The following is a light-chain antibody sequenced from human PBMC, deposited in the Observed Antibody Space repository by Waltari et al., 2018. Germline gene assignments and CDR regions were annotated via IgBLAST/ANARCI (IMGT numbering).Light chain of an antibody. CDR3: SSFTRTNSWV. CDR2: DVN. J-gene: IGLJ3*02. CDR1: SSDVGGTNY. Sequence: HSALAQPASVSGSPGQSIPSSCTGPSSDVGGTNYVSWYQQHPGKAPRLMLYDVNNPPSGVSNRFSGSKSGNTASLTISGLQAEDEADYYCSSFTRTNSWVFGGGTKLTVL. V-gene: IGLV2-14*03.